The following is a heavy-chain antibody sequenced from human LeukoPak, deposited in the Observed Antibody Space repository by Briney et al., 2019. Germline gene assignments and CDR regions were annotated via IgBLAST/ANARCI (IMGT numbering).Heavy chain of an antibody. CDR3: TKDRVGTTRGGDF. D-gene: IGHD1-26*01. Sequence: PGGSLRLSCAASGFTFSLSVMNWARQAPGKRLEWIAGITGDCYIAYYADSAKGRFRIFRDNFENTLYLEIDSLRVDDTALYYCTKDRVGTTRGGDFWGRGTLVTVSS. V-gene: IGHV3-23*01. CDR1: GFTFSLSV. J-gene: IGHJ4*02. CDR2: ITGDCYIA.